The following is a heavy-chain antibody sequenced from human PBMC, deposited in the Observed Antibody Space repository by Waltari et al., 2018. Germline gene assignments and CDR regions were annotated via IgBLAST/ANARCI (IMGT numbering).Heavy chain of an antibody. CDR2: ISAYNGNT. J-gene: IGHJ4*02. CDR1: GYTFTSYG. V-gene: IGHV1-18*01. CDR3: ARDDFGYGSGPPIDY. Sequence: VQLVQSGAEVKKPGATVKVSCKASGYTFTSYGISWVRQAPGQGLEWMGWISAYNGNTNYAQKLQGRVTMTTDTSTSTAYMELRSLRSDDTAVYYCARDDFGYGSGPPIDYWGQGTLVTVSS. D-gene: IGHD3-10*01.